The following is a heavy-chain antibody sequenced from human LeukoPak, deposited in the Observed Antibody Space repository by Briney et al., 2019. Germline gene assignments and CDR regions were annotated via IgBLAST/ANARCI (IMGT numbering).Heavy chain of an antibody. V-gene: IGHV3-23*01. D-gene: IGHD5-18*01. CDR3: ARGGYSYGYTRYYMDV. J-gene: IGHJ6*03. Sequence: GGSLRLSCAASGFTFSSYGMNWVRQAPGKGLEWVSAISGSGINTYYADSVKGRFTISRDNSKNTLYLQMNSLRAEDTAVYYCARGGYSYGYTRYYMDVWGKGTTVTVSS. CDR1: GFTFSSYG. CDR2: ISGSGINT.